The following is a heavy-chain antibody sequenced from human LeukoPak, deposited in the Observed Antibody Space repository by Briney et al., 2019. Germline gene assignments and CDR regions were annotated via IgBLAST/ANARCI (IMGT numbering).Heavy chain of an antibody. CDR2: FDPEDGET. CDR1: GYTLTELS. V-gene: IGHV1-24*01. CDR3: ATLRITMVRGVISDY. Sequence: ASVKVSCKVSGYTLTELSMHWVRQAPGKGLEWMGGFDPEDGETIYAQKFQSRVTMTEDTSTDTAYMELSSLRSEDTAVYYCATLRITMVRGVISDYWGQGTLVTVSS. J-gene: IGHJ4*02. D-gene: IGHD3-10*01.